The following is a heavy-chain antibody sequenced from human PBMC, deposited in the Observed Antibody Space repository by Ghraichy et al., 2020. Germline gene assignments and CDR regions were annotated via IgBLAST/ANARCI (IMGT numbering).Heavy chain of an antibody. J-gene: IGHJ3*02. V-gene: IGHV3-48*03. CDR2: ITGSGSTM. Sequence: GSLRLSCEASGFTFSSYEVSWVRQAPGKGLEWVSYITGSGSTMYSADSVKGRFTISRDNAKNSLYLQMNSLRAEDTAVYYCARGNYYDSSGYSPPFDIWGQGTMVSVSS. CDR3: ARGNYYDSSGYSPPFDI. CDR1: GFTFSSYE. D-gene: IGHD3-22*01.